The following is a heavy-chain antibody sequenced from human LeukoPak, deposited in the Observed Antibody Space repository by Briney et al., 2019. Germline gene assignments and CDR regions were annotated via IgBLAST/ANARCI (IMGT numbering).Heavy chain of an antibody. J-gene: IGHJ4*02. Sequence: ASVKVSCKPTGYSFTAYYIFWMRQPPGQGLECMGWINLYNGATKYAQRFQSRFTMTRDTSTSTAYMELSRLRSDDTATYYCASWAGGNQPVASFDYWGQGTLVTVSS. CDR3: ASWAGGNQPVASFDY. CDR1: GYSFTAYY. D-gene: IGHD4-23*01. CDR2: INLYNGAT. V-gene: IGHV1-2*02.